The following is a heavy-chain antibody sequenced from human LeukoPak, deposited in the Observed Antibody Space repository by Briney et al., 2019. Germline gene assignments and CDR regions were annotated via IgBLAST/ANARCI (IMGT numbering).Heavy chain of an antibody. CDR3: ARVRGYSYGPFDY. D-gene: IGHD5-18*01. CDR1: GFTVSSNY. J-gene: IGHJ4*02. Sequence: GGSLRLSCAASGFTVSSNYMSWVRQAPGKGLEWVSVIYRGGSTYYADSVKGRFTISRHNSKNTLYLQMNSLRAEDTAVYYCARVRGYSYGPFDYWGQGTLVTVSS. V-gene: IGHV3-53*04. CDR2: IYRGGST.